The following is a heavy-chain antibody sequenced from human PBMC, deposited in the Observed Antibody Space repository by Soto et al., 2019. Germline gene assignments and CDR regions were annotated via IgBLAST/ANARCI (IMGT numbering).Heavy chain of an antibody. V-gene: IGHV1-46*01. J-gene: IGHJ6*02. CDR3: AREYLKSSYCSGGSCYSYYYYGMDV. CDR1: GYTFTSYY. CDR2: INPSGGST. Sequence: ASVKVSCKASGYTFTSYYMHWVRQAPGQGREWMGIINPSGGSTSYAQKFQGRVTMTRDTSTSTVYMELSSRRSEDTAVYYCAREYLKSSYCSGGSCYSYYYYGMDVWGQGXTVTVSS. D-gene: IGHD2-15*01.